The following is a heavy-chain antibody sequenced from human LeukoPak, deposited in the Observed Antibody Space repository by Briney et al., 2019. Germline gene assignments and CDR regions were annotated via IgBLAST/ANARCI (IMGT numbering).Heavy chain of an antibody. J-gene: IGHJ4*02. CDR3: ARTCSDDCYSSIDY. V-gene: IGHV3-74*01. D-gene: IGHD2-21*02. CDR2: ISPDGTST. CDR1: GFAFSGYW. Sequence: PGGSLRLSCAASGFAFSGYWMHWVRQAPGKGPVWVSRISPDGTSTNYADSVKGRFTVSRDNAKNSVYLQMDSLRDEDTAVYYCARTCSDDCYSSIDYWGQGTRVTVSS.